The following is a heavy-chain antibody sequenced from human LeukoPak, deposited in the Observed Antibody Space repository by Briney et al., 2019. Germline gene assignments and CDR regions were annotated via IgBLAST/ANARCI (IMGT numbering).Heavy chain of an antibody. CDR3: ASSIVYCSSTSCYFN. CDR2: INPNSGGT. D-gene: IGHD2-2*01. V-gene: IGHV1-2*02. CDR1: GYTFTGYF. Sequence: AAVKVSCKASGYTFTGYFMHWVRQAPGQGLEWMGWINPNSGGTNYAQKFQGRVTMTRDTSISTAYMELSRLRSDDTAVYYCASSIVYCSSTSCYFNWGQGTLVTVSS. J-gene: IGHJ4*02.